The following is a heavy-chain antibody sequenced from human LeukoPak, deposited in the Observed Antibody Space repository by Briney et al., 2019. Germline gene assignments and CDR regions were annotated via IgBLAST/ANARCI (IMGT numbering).Heavy chain of an antibody. V-gene: IGHV3-21*01. CDR3: ARDWVTGGYGFDY. D-gene: IGHD2-8*02. CDR1: GFTFSTYS. Sequence: GGSLRLSFAVSGFTFSTYSMKWVRQAPGKWLEWVSSISTSSSYIYYADSVKGRFTISRDDAKNSLYLQMNSLRAEDTAVYYCARDWVTGGYGFDYWGQGTLVTVSS. J-gene: IGHJ4*02. CDR2: ISTSSSYI.